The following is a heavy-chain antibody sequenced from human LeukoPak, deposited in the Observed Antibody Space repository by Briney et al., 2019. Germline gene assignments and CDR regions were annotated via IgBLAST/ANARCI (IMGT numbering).Heavy chain of an antibody. CDR2: IYTSGST. V-gene: IGHV4-4*07. J-gene: IGHJ4*02. CDR3: ARQGVAGAKKYYIDS. CDR1: GGSISSYY. D-gene: IGHD6-13*01. Sequence: SETLSLTCTVSGGSISSYYWSCIRQPAGKGLEWIGRIYTSGSTNYNPSLKSRVTMSVDTSKNQFSLKLSSVTAADTVLYSCARQGVAGAKKYYIDSWGQGTLVTVSS.